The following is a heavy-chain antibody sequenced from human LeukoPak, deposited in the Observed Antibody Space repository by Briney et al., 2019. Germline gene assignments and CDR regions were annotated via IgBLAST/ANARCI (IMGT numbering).Heavy chain of an antibody. V-gene: IGHV3-7*01. J-gene: IGHJ3*02. CDR3: ARDVNPSYGRPNYYDAFDM. CDR1: GFSLSAYW. Sequence: GGSLRLSCGASGFSLSAYWMTWVRQVPGKGLEWVANMNQDGAKKYYVDSVKGRFTISRDNANNSPYLQMNSLRVEDTALYYCARDVNPSYGRPNYYDAFDMWGQGTMVTVSS. CDR2: MNQDGAKK. D-gene: IGHD3-10*01.